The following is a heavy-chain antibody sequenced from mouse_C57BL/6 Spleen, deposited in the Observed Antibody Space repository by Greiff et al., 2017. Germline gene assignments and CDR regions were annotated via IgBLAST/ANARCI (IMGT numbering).Heavy chain of an antibody. D-gene: IGHD1-1*01. V-gene: IGHV5-9*01. Sequence: EVQLVESGGGLVKPGGSLKLSCAASGFTFSSYTMSWVRQTPEKRLEWVATISGGGGNTYYPDSVKGRFTISRDNAKNTLYLQMSSLRSEDTALYYCARDYYGSSYHWYFDVWGTGTTVTVSS. CDR2: ISGGGGNT. J-gene: IGHJ1*03. CDR3: ARDYYGSSYHWYFDV. CDR1: GFTFSSYT.